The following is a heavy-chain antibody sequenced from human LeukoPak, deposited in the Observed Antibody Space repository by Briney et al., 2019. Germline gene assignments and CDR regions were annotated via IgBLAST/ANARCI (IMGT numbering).Heavy chain of an antibody. J-gene: IGHJ5*02. CDR3: ARAMYYYDSSGYYYNWFDP. CDR1: GYTFTSYG. V-gene: IGHV1-18*01. D-gene: IGHD3-22*01. CDR2: ISAYNGNT. Sequence: GASVKVSCKASGYTFTSYGISWVRQAPGQGLEWMGWISAYNGNTNYAQKLQGRVTMTTDTSTSTAYMELRSLRSDDTAVYYCARAMYYYDSSGYYYNWFDPWGQGTLVTVSS.